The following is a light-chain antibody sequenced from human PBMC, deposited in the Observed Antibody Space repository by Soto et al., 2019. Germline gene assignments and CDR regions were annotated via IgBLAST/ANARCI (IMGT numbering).Light chain of an antibody. CDR2: TTS. V-gene: IGKV1-39*01. CDR3: QQSYSTPIT. CDR1: QFISTY. Sequence: DIQMTQSTSSLSASVGYRVTIICRASQFISTYLNWYQQKQGKAPNLLIYTTSSLHSGVPSRFSGSGYGTDFTLTISSLQPEDFATYYCQQSYSTPITFGQGTRLEIK. J-gene: IGKJ5*01.